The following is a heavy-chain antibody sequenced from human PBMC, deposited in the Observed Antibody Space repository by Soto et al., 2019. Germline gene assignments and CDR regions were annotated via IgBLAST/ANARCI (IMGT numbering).Heavy chain of an antibody. Sequence: EVQLLESGGGLVQPGGSLRLSCAASGFTFSGFAMNWVRQPPGKGLECVSSVDYTGSYTFYAASVKGRFTISRDNYKNMVYLELNSLRAEDTAVYYCAKRSGGFSEFDYWGQGTLVIVSS. J-gene: IGHJ4*02. CDR2: VDYTGSYT. D-gene: IGHD5-12*01. CDR3: AKRSGGFSEFDY. V-gene: IGHV3-23*01. CDR1: GFTFSGFA.